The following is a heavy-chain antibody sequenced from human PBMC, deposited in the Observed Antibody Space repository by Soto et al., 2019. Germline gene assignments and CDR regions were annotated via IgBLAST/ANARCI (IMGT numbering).Heavy chain of an antibody. CDR3: ARHKDTSSRYLLPDY. Sequence: SETLSLTCSVSGDSISTVDYFWAWIRQPPGQALEYIGYIYNSATTYYNPSLMSRVTISVDTSKNQFSLKLSSVTAADTAVYYCARHKDTSSRYLLPDYWGQGILVTVSS. CDR1: GDSISTVDYF. J-gene: IGHJ4*02. D-gene: IGHD6-13*01. CDR2: IYNSATT. V-gene: IGHV4-39*01.